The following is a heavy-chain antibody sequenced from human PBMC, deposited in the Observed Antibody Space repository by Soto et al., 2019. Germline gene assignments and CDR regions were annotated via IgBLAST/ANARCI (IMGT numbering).Heavy chain of an antibody. CDR1: GYTFTSYG. Sequence: QVQLVQSGAEVKEPGASVKVSCKASGYTFTSYGISWVRQAPGQGLEWMGWISAYTGNTNYAQNLQGRVTLTTDTSTSTAYMELRSLRSDDTAVYYCARDPSGYCSGGSCYPYYFDYWGQGPLVTVSS. V-gene: IGHV1-18*01. CDR2: ISAYTGNT. J-gene: IGHJ4*02. CDR3: ARDPSGYCSGGSCYPYYFDY. D-gene: IGHD2-15*01.